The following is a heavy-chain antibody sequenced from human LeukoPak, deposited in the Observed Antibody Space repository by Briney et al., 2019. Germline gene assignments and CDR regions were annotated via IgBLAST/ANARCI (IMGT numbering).Heavy chain of an antibody. D-gene: IGHD2-2*03. V-gene: IGHV3-23*01. CDR3: VKGFVHPTYYFGY. CDR2: ITGGGDGT. Sequence: PGGSLRLSCAASGFTFSSYAMMWVRQSPEKELEWVSSITGGGDGTYYADSVRGRFTISRDNSKNTLYLKMNSLRAEDTAVYFCVKGFVHPTYYFGYWGQGTLVTVSS. J-gene: IGHJ4*02. CDR1: GFTFSSYA.